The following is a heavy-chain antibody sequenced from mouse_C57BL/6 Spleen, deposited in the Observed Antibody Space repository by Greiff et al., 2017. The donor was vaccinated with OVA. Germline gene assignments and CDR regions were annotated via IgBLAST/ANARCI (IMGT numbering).Heavy chain of an antibody. V-gene: IGHV1-15*01. Sequence: VKLMESGAELVRPGASVTLSCKASGYTFTDYEMHWVKQTPVHGLEWIGAIDPETGGTAYNQKFKGKAILTADKSSSTAYMELRSLTSEDSAVYYCTIYGIYYFDYWGQGTTLTVSS. J-gene: IGHJ2*01. CDR3: TIYGIYYFDY. CDR1: GYTFTDYE. CDR2: IDPETGGT. D-gene: IGHD2-1*01.